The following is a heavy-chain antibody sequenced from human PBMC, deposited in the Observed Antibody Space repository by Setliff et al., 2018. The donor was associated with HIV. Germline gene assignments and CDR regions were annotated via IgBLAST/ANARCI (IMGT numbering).Heavy chain of an antibody. D-gene: IGHD5-12*01. V-gene: IGHV1-18*01. CDR3: ARDWLPRVLRY. CDR1: GYTFTNYG. Sequence: ASVKVSCKASGYTFTNYGISWVRQAPGQGLEWMGWISAYNGNTNYAQKLQGRVTVTTDTSTSTAYMELRSLRSDDAAVYYCARDWLPRVLRYWGQGTLVTVSS. J-gene: IGHJ4*02. CDR2: ISAYNGNT.